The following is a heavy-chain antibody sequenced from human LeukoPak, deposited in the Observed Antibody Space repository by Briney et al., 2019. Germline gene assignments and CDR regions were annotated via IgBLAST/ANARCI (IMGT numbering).Heavy chain of an antibody. D-gene: IGHD1-14*01. CDR1: GGSLDSRSYF. Sequence: PSETLSLTCTVSGGSLDSRSYFWGWIRQPPGKGLEWIGSIFYSGSTYYNPSLKSRVTISVHASKNQFSLKLSSVTATDTAVYYCARENNHLTWFDPWGQGTLVTVSS. J-gene: IGHJ5*02. CDR3: ARENNHLTWFDP. CDR2: IFYSGST. V-gene: IGHV4-39*01.